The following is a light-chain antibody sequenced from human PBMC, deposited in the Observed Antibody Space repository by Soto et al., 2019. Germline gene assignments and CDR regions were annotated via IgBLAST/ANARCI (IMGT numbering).Light chain of an antibody. CDR3: QSYDTSVTGSWV. Sequence: QSALTQPASVSGSPGQSITISCTGTSSDVGGYNYVSWYQQHPGKAPKLMIYEVTNRPSGVSDRFSGSKSGNTASLTISGLQAEDEAGYYCQSYDTSVTGSWVFGGGTKLTVL. CDR1: SSDVGGYNY. V-gene: IGLV2-14*01. CDR2: EVT. J-gene: IGLJ3*02.